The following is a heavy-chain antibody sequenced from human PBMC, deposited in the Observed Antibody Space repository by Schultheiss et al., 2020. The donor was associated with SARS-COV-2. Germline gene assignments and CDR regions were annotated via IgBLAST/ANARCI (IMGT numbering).Heavy chain of an antibody. V-gene: IGHV4-59*01. CDR1: GGSISSYY. Sequence: GSLRLSCTVSGGSISSYYWSWIRQPPGKGLEWIGYIYYSGSTNYNPSLKRRVTMSVDTSKNQFSLNLSSVTAADTAVYYCAKEGGTIFGVVTPFQYMDVWGKGTTVTVSS. CDR2: IYYSGST. CDR3: AKEGGTIFGVVTPFQYMDV. D-gene: IGHD3-3*01. J-gene: IGHJ6*03.